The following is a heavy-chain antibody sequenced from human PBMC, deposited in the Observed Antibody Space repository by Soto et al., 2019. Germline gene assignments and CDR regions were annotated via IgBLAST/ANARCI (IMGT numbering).Heavy chain of an antibody. CDR2: ISAYNGNT. V-gene: IGHV1-18*04. CDR3: ARALPAYPIRNWFDP. J-gene: IGHJ5*02. Sequence: GASVKVSCKASGYTFTSYGISWVRQAPGQGLEWMGWISAYNGNTNYAQKLQGRVTMTTDTSTSTAYMELRSLRSDDTAVYYCARALPAYPIRNWFDPWGQGTLVTVSS. CDR1: GYTFTSYG.